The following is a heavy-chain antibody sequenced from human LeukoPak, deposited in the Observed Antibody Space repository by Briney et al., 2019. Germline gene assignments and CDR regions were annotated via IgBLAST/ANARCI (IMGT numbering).Heavy chain of an antibody. J-gene: IGHJ6*02. V-gene: IGHV3-11*01. CDR2: ISSSGSTI. CDR1: GFTFSDYY. CDR3: ARDGVLRYFDWLSDANYYYGMDV. Sequence: PGGSLRLSCAASGFTFSDYYMSWIRQAPGKGLEWVSYISSSGSTIYYADSVKGRFTISRDNAKNSLYLQMNSLRAEDTAVYYCARDGVLRYFDWLSDANYYYGMDVWGQGTTVTVSS. D-gene: IGHD3-9*01.